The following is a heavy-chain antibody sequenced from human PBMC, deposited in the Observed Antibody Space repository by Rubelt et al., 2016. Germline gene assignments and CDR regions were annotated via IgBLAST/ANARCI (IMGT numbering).Heavy chain of an antibody. V-gene: IGHV3-66*01. CDR3: ARGGGSYPRKDYYYMDV. J-gene: IGHJ6*03. Sequence: GQLLESGGGLVQPGGSLRLSCAASGFSVGTNYMSWVRQAPGKGLEWVSVIYSGENTYHADSVKGRFTISRTNAKESLYLQMNSLRAGDTAVYYCARGGGSYPRKDYYYMDVWGKGTTVTVSS. D-gene: IGHD1-26*01. CDR2: IYSGENT. CDR1: GFSVGTNY.